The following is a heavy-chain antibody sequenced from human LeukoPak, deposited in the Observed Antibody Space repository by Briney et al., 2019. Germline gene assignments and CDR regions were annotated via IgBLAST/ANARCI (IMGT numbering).Heavy chain of an antibody. D-gene: IGHD5-24*01. Sequence: ASVKVSCKASGYSFTSYDINWVRQATGQGLEWMGWMKPNSGNTGYAQKVQGRVTMTRNTSISTAYMELSSLRSEDTAVYYCARGREMATIRPSRFDYRGQGTLVTVSS. CDR1: GYSFTSYD. CDR2: MKPNSGNT. V-gene: IGHV1-8*01. CDR3: ARGREMATIRPSRFDY. J-gene: IGHJ4*02.